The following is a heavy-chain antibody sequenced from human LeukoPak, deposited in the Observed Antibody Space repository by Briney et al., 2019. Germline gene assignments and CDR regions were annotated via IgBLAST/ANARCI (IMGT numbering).Heavy chain of an antibody. J-gene: IGHJ4*02. CDR2: ITGSGATT. Sequence: GGSLRLSCAASGFTFTRYAMNWVRQAPGKGLECVSAITGSGATTYYADSVRGRFTVSRDNSKNTLYMQMNSLRAEDTDFYYCAPRLSSTWYYFDYWGQGTLVTVSS. CDR1: GFTFTRYA. CDR3: APRLSSTWYYFDY. V-gene: IGHV3-23*01. D-gene: IGHD6-13*01.